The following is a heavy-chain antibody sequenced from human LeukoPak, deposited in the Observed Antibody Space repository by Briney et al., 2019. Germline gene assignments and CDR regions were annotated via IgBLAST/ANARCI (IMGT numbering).Heavy chain of an antibody. D-gene: IGHD2-2*01. Sequence: VGSLRLSCAASGFTFSNYAVSWVRQAPGKGLECVSAISDSGDKTDYADSVRGRFTIYSDNTKDTLYLQMNSLGAADTAVYYCAKDGGGYCNNSSCWGQGTLVTVSS. CDR2: ISDSGDKT. CDR3: AKDGGGYCNNSSC. V-gene: IGHV3-23*01. CDR1: GFTFSNYA. J-gene: IGHJ4*02.